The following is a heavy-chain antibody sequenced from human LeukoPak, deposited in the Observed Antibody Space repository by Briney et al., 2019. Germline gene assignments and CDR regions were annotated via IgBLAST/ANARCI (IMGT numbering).Heavy chain of an antibody. CDR3: AKDTVRSVAGTDWFDP. J-gene: IGHJ5*02. CDR2: ISGSGGST. CDR1: GFTFSSYA. Sequence: GGSLRLSCAAPGFTFSSYAMSWVRQAPGKGLEWVSAISGSGGSTYYADSVKGRFTISRDNSKNTLYLQMNSLRAEDTAVYYCAKDTVRSVAGTDWFDPWGQGTLVTASS. V-gene: IGHV3-23*01. D-gene: IGHD6-19*01.